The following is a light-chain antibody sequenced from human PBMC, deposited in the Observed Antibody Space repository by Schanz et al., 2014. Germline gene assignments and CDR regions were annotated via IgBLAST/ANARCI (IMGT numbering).Light chain of an antibody. CDR3: QSFDSSLTHRV. V-gene: IGLV1-40*01. CDR2: GNN. J-gene: IGLJ3*02. CDR1: SSNIGAGYA. Sequence: QSVLTQPPSVSGAPGQRVTISCTGSSSNIGAGYAVHWYQQLPGTAPRLLIYGNNNRPSGVPDRFSGSKSGTSASLAITGLQAEDEADYYCQSFDSSLTHRVFGGGTKLTVL.